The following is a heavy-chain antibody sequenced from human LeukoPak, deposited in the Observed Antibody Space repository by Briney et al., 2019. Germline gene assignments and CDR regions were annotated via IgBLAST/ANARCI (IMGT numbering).Heavy chain of an antibody. CDR2: IYYGGST. CDR1: GGSISSSRYY. V-gene: IGHV4-39*07. Sequence: PSETLSLTCTVSGGSISSSRYYWGWIRQPPGKGLEWIGNIYYGGSTYYNRSLKSRVTISVDTSKNQFSLKLSSVTAADTAVYYCARSYCGGDCHFYYYYYIDVWGKGTTVTVSS. J-gene: IGHJ6*03. CDR3: ARSYCGGDCHFYYYYYIDV. D-gene: IGHD2-21*02.